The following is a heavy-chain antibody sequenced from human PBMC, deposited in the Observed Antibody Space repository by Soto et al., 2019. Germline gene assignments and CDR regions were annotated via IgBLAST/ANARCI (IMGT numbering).Heavy chain of an antibody. Sequence: ASVKVSCKASGYSFTIYGITWVRQAPGQGLEWMGWISAYDGNTNYAQNFQGRVSMARDTSTSTAYMELRSLRSDDTAVYYCARDRGRSCIGGICPFDYWGQGTLVTVSS. V-gene: IGHV1-18*01. CDR3: ARDRGRSCIGGICPFDY. CDR1: GYSFTIYG. J-gene: IGHJ4*02. CDR2: ISAYDGNT. D-gene: IGHD2-15*01.